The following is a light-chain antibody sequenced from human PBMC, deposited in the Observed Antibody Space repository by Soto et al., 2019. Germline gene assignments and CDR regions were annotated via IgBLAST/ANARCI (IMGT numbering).Light chain of an antibody. V-gene: IGKV3-11*01. CDR3: QQRSNWPWT. J-gene: IGKJ1*01. CDR2: DAS. CDR1: QSVSRY. Sequence: EIVLTQSPATLSLSPGERDTLSCRASQSVSRYLAWYQQKPGQAPRLLISDASNKATGIPARFSGSGSGTDFTLTISSLEPEDFAVYYCQQRSNWPWTFGQGTKVEIK.